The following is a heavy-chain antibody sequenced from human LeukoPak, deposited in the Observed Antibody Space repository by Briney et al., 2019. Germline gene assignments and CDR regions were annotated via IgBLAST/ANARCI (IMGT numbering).Heavy chain of an antibody. V-gene: IGHV3-9*01. Sequence: PGRSLRLSCAASGFTFDDYAMHWVRQAPGKGLEWVAGINWNSASRGYADSVKGRFTISRDNAKNSLYLQMNSLRAEDTAVYYCARQYCSGGSWCSGENYFDYWGQGTLVTVSS. CDR2: INWNSASR. D-gene: IGHD2-15*01. CDR3: ARQYCSGGSWCSGENYFDY. CDR1: GFTFDDYA. J-gene: IGHJ4*02.